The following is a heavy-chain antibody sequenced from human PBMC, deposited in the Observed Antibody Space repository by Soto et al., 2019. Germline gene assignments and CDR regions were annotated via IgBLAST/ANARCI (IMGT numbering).Heavy chain of an antibody. J-gene: IGHJ4*02. CDR2: IYYSGST. V-gene: IGHV4-59*08. D-gene: IGHD1-1*01. Sequence: SQPLPLTWTVVCGSISSYDGSLILQPQGKGLEWIGYIYYSGSTNYNPSLKSRVTISVDTSKNQFSLKLSSVTAADTAVYYCARHYPIGNNWNYFDYWGQGTLVTVSS. CDR1: CGSISSYD. CDR3: ARHYPIGNNWNYFDY.